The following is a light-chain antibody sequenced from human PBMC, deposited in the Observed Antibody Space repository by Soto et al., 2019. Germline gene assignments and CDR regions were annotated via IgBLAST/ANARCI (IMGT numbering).Light chain of an antibody. V-gene: IGLV2-14*01. J-gene: IGLJ2*01. CDR1: SSDVGGYNY. CDR2: DVS. Sequence: QSALTQPASVSGSPGQSITISCTGTSSDVGGYNYDSWYQQYPGKAPKLMIYDVSNRSSGVSNRFSGSKSGNTASLTISGLQAEDEADYYCSSYTRSSTLVVFGGGTKLTVL. CDR3: SSYTRSSTLVV.